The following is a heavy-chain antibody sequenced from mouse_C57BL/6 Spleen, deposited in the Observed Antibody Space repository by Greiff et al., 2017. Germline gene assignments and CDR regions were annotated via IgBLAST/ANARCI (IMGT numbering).Heavy chain of an antibody. Sequence: VQLQQSGPELVKPGASVKISCKASGYSFTSYYIHWGNQRPGQGLAWIGWIYPGSGNTKYNEKFKGKATLTADTASSTAYMQLSSLTSEDSAVYYCASQAIYEYDGTYFAYWGQGTLVTVSA. D-gene: IGHD2-4*01. J-gene: IGHJ3*01. V-gene: IGHV1-66*01. CDR3: ASQAIYEYDGTYFAY. CDR1: GYSFTSYY. CDR2: IYPGSGNT.